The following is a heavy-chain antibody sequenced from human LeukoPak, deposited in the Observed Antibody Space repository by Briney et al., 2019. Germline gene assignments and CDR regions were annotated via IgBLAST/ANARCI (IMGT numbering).Heavy chain of an antibody. CDR1: GFTFSSYA. CDR2: ISGSGGST. D-gene: IGHD6-19*01. V-gene: IGHV3-23*01. Sequence: GGSLRLSCAASGFTFSSYAMTRVRQAPGKGLEWVSGISGSGGSTYYADSVKGRFTISRDNSKNTMYLQMNSLRAEDTAVYFCAKEASSGLNDYWGQGTLVTVSS. J-gene: IGHJ4*02. CDR3: AKEASSGLNDY.